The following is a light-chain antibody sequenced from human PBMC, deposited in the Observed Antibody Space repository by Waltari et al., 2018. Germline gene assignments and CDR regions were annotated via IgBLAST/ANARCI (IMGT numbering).Light chain of an antibody. CDR2: AAS. V-gene: IGKV1-39*01. J-gene: IGKJ2*03. CDR1: QSISSY. CDR3: QQSYSTLYS. Sequence: DIQMTQSPSSLSASVGDRVTITCRASQSISSYLNWYQQKPGKVPKVLIYAASSLQSGVPSRFSGSGSGTDFTLTISSLQPEDFATYYCQQSYSTLYSFGQGTKLEIK.